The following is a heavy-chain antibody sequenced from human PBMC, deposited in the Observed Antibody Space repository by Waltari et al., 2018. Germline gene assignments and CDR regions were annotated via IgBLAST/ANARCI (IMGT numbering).Heavy chain of an antibody. D-gene: IGHD2-8*01. CDR2: TYYRSKWYN. CDR3: ARDLMVYAYSYYYYYMDV. CDR1: GDSVSSNSAA. V-gene: IGHV6-1*01. Sequence: QVQLQQSGPGLVKPSQTLSLTCAISGDSVSSNSAACNWIRQSPPRGLEWLGRTYYRSKWYNDYAVSVKSRITINPDTSKNQFSLQLNSVTPEDTAVYYCARDLMVYAYSYYYYYMDVWGKGTTVTVSS. J-gene: IGHJ6*03.